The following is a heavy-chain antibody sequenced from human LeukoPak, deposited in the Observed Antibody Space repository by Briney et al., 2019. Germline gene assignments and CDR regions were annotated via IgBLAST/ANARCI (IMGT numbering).Heavy chain of an antibody. CDR2: GST. Sequence: GSTNYNPSFESRVTMSVDTSKNQFSLNLRSMTAADTALYYCARDPYDILTGYPSNFDYWGQGTLVTVSS. CDR3: ARDPYDILTGYPSNFDY. J-gene: IGHJ4*02. V-gene: IGHV4-4*07. D-gene: IGHD3-9*01.